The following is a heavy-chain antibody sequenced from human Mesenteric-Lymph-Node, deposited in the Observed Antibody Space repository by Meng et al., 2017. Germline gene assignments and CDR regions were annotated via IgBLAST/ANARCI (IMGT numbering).Heavy chain of an antibody. D-gene: IGHD3-22*01. J-gene: IGHJ4*02. CDR1: GFTWSNCA. CDR3: AKKNAGSGYQPFDS. Sequence: GESLKISFSASGFTWSNCAMSWVLQAPGQGLEWASTITSDGSFKNYAGSVKGRFTISRDISKNYLYLQMHSLRAEDTAVYYCAKKNAGSGYQPFDSWGQGTLVTVSS. V-gene: IGHV3-23*01. CDR2: ITSDGSFK.